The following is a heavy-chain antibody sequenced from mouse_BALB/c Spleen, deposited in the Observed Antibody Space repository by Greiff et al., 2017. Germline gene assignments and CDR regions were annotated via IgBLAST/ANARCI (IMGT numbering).Heavy chain of an antibody. CDR2: INPSNGGT. V-gene: IGHV1S81*02. D-gene: IGHD3-1*01. Sequence: VKLQESGAELVKPGASVKLSCKASGYTFTSYYMYWVKQRPGQGLEWIGEINPSNGGTNFNEKFKSKATLTVDKSSSTAYMQLSSLTSEDSAVYYCTRSGDYYAMDYWGQGTSVTVSS. CDR1: GYTFTSYY. J-gene: IGHJ4*01. CDR3: TRSGDYYAMDY.